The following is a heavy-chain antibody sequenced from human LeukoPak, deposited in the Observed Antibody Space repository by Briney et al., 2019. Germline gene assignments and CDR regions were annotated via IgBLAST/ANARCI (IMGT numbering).Heavy chain of an antibody. Sequence: PGGSLRLSCAASGFTCSTYTMNWVRQAPGKGLEWLSYITVSSSTYYADSVQGRFTISRDNAKNSLYLQMNSLRDEDTAVYCCARGDTLSDLNAFDLWGQGTMVTVSS. CDR2: ITVSSST. CDR1: GFTCSTYT. J-gene: IGHJ3*01. CDR3: ARGDTLSDLNAFDL. V-gene: IGHV3-48*02.